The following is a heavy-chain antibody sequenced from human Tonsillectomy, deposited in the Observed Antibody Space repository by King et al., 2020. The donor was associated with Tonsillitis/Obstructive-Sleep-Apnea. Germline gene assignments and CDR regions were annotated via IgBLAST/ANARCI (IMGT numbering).Heavy chain of an antibody. Sequence: QAQLVQSGAEVKKPGASVKVSCKASGYTFSIFRITWVRRAPGQGLEWMGWISAYNGNTNYAQKLQGRVTMTTDTSTSTAYMELRSLRSDDTAVYYCATVDTAMVLYYGMDVWGQGTTVTVSS. V-gene: IGHV1-18*01. CDR3: ATVDTAMVLYYGMDV. J-gene: IGHJ6*02. D-gene: IGHD5-18*01. CDR1: GYTFSIFR. CDR2: ISAYNGNT.